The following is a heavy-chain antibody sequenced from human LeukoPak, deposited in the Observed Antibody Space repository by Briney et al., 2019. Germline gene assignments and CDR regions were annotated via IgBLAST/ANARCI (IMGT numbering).Heavy chain of an antibody. CDR1: GFPFSTYS. V-gene: IGHV3-48*02. Sequence: PGGSLRLSCAASGFPFSTYSMNWVRQAAGKGLEWLSFISSSTSTIYYADSVKGRFTISRDNAKNSLHLQMNSLRDEDTAVYYCARERIAVATSSFDYWGQGALVTVSS. D-gene: IGHD6-19*01. CDR3: ARERIAVATSSFDY. J-gene: IGHJ4*01. CDR2: ISSSTSTI.